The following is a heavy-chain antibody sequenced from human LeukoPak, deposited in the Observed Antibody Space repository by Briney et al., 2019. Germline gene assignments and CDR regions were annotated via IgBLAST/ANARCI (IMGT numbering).Heavy chain of an antibody. CDR3: ARHEDYYYGMDV. Sequence: SETLSLTCTVSGVSISNYYWSWIRQSPGKGLEWIGYMYYSGNTNYNPSLKSRVTISVDTSKNQFSLKVRSVTAADTAVYYRARHEDYYYGMDVWGQGTTVTVSS. J-gene: IGHJ6*02. CDR2: MYYSGNT. V-gene: IGHV4-59*08. CDR1: GVSISNYY.